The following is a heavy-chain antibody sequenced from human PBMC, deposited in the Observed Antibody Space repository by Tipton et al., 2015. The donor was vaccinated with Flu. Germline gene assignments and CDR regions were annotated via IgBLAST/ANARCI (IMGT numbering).Heavy chain of an antibody. CDR3: AASRGGVPFDS. Sequence: GSLRLSCAASGFTFSSYWMNWVRRAPGKGLEWVANINQNGSILYYVDSVKGRFTISRDNAKNSLYLQMNSLRAEDTAVYYCAASRGGVPFDSWGQGTLLTISS. D-gene: IGHD2-8*02. CDR2: INQNGSIL. CDR1: GFTFSSYW. V-gene: IGHV3-7*03. J-gene: IGHJ4*02.